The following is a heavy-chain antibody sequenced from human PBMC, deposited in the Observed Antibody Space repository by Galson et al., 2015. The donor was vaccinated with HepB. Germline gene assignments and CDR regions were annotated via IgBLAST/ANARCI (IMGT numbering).Heavy chain of an antibody. CDR1: GYSFTSYW. D-gene: IGHD6-13*01. CDR3: ARSSSSSWYIFLAFDI. J-gene: IGHJ3*02. Sequence: QSGAEVKKPGESLRISCKGSGYSFTSYWISWVRQMPGKGLEWVGRIDPSDSYTNYSPSFQGHVTISADKSISTAYLQWSSLKASDTAMYYCARSSSSSWYIFLAFDIWGQGTMVTVSS. V-gene: IGHV5-10-1*01. CDR2: IDPSDSYT.